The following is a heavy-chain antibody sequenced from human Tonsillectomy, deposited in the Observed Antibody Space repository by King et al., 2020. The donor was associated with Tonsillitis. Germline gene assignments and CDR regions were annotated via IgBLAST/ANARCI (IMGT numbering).Heavy chain of an antibody. CDR1: GYSFSTYW. V-gene: IGHV5-51*01. D-gene: IGHD3-9*01. CDR2: IYPGDSDT. CDR3: ARSTRYFDWLLYGLYFDL. J-gene: IGHJ2*01. Sequence: QLVQSGAEVKKPGESLRVSCKTSGYSFSTYWIGWVRQMPGKGLEWMGIIYPGDSDTRYSPSFQGQVTISADPSISTAYLQWSSLKASDTAIYYCARSTRYFDWLLYGLYFDLWGRGTVVTVSS.